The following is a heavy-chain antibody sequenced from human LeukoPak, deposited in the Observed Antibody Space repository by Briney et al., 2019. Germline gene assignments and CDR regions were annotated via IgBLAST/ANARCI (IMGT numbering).Heavy chain of an antibody. J-gene: IGHJ3*02. CDR1: GGSFSGYY. CDR2: INHSGST. V-gene: IGHV4-34*01. Sequence: SETLSLTCAVYGGSFSGYYWSWIRQPPGKGLEWIGEINHSGSTNYNPSLKSRVTISVDTSKNQFSLKLSSVTAADTAVYYCARVAGSGSSRPYDAFDIWGQGTMVTVSS. D-gene: IGHD3-10*01. CDR3: ARVAGSGSSRPYDAFDI.